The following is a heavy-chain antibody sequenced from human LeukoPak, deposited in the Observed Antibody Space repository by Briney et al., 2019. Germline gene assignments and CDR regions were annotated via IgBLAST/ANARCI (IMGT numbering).Heavy chain of an antibody. V-gene: IGHV3-23*01. CDR2: ISGSGGST. Sequence: GGSLRLSCAASGFTFRSYAMSWVRQAPGKGLEWVSAISGSGGSTYYADSVKGRFTISRDNSKNTLYLQVNSLSAEDTALYYCAKLYGDYKHAFPLWGQGTMVTVSS. CDR1: GFTFRSYA. D-gene: IGHD4-17*01. CDR3: AKLYGDYKHAFPL. J-gene: IGHJ3*01.